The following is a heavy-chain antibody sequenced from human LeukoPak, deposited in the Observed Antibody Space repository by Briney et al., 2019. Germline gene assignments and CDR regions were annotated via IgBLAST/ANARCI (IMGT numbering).Heavy chain of an antibody. CDR2: ISYDGSNK. J-gene: IGHJ4*02. D-gene: IGHD1-26*01. CDR1: GFTFSSYG. V-gene: IGHV3-30*18. CDR3: AKLLSDY. Sequence: GGSLRLSCAASGFTFSSYGMHWVRQVPGKGLEWVAVISYDGSNKYYADSVKGRFTISRDNSKNTLYLQMNSLRAEDTAVYYCAKLLSDYWGQGTLVTVSS.